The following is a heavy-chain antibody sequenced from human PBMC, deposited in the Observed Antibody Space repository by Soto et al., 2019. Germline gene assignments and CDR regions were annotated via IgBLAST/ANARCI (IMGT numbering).Heavy chain of an antibody. V-gene: IGHV5-10-1*01. J-gene: IGHJ6*02. Sequence: GESLKISCKGSGYSFTSYWISWVRQMPGKGLEWMGRIDPSDSYTNYSPSFQGHVTISADKSISTAYLQWSSLKASDTAMYYCARLPDYGDYYYYYYGMDAWGQGTTVTVS. D-gene: IGHD4-17*01. CDR2: IDPSDSYT. CDR1: GYSFTSYW. CDR3: ARLPDYGDYYYYYYGMDA.